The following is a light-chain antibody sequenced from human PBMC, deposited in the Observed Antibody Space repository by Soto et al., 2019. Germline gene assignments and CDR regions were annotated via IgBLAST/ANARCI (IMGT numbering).Light chain of an antibody. Sequence: DIQMTQSPSTLSASVGDRVTITCRASQSISSWLAWYPQKPGKAPKLLIYKASSLESGVPSRFRGSGSGTEFTLTISSLQPEDFATYYCQQYNSWWTFGQGTKLEIK. CDR1: QSISSW. V-gene: IGKV1-5*03. CDR2: KAS. CDR3: QQYNSWWT. J-gene: IGKJ2*02.